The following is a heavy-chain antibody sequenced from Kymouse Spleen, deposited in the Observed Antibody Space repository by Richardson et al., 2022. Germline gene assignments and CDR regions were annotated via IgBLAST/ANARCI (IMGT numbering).Heavy chain of an antibody. D-gene: IGHD5-18,IGHD5-18*01. V-gene: IGHV3-9*01. CDR3: AKDMTGDTAMVDY. CDR1: GFTFDDYA. Sequence: EVQLVESGGGLVQPGRSLRLSCAASGFTFDDYAMHWVRQAPGKGLEWVSGISWNSGSIGYADSVKGRFTISRDNAKNSLYLQMNSLRAEDTALYYCAKDMTGDTAMVDYWGQGTLVTVSS. J-gene: IGHJ4*02. CDR2: ISWNSGSI.